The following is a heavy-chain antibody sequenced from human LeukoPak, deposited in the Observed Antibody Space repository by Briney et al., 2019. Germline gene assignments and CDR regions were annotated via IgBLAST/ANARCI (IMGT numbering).Heavy chain of an antibody. Sequence: GASVKVSCKASGYTFTGYYMHWVRQAPGQGLEWMGWINPNSGGTNYAQKFQGRVTMTRDTSISTAYMELSRLRSDDTAAYYCARDPITIFGYYYYYYMDVWGKGTTVTVSS. CDR1: GYTFTGYY. CDR2: INPNSGGT. V-gene: IGHV1-2*02. J-gene: IGHJ6*03. CDR3: ARDPITIFGYYYYYYMDV. D-gene: IGHD3-3*01.